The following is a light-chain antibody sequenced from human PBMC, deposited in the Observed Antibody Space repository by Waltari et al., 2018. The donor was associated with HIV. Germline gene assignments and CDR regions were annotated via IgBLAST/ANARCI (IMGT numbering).Light chain of an antibody. J-gene: IGLJ7*01. CDR2: RNK. CDR3: AAWDDSLSGAV. V-gene: IGLV1-47*01. CDR1: SSNIGSNY. Sequence: QSVLTQPPSASGTPGQRVTISCSGSSSNIGSNYVYWYQQLPGTAPKLLIYRNKQRPSGVPDRFSGSKSGTSACLAISGLRSEDEADYYCAAWDDSLSGAVFGGGTQLTVL.